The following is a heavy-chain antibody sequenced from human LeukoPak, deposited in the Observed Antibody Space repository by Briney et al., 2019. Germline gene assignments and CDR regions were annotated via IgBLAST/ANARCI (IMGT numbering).Heavy chain of an antibody. Sequence: GASVKVSCKASGYTFTSYYIHWVRQAPGQGLDWMGMINPSGGSTYYAQKFQGRVTMTRDTSTSTVYMELSSLKSEDTAVYYCARESSGYFGAFDFWGQGTLVTVSS. CDR1: GYTFTSYY. CDR3: ARESSGYFGAFDF. J-gene: IGHJ3*01. CDR2: INPSGGST. D-gene: IGHD3-3*01. V-gene: IGHV1-46*01.